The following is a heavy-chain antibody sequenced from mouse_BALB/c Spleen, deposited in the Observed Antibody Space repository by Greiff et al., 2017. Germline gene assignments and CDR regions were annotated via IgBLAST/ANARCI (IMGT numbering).Heavy chain of an antibody. D-gene: IGHD4-1*01. CDR3: ARLELGKSFAY. CDR2: IWSGGST. V-gene: IGHV2-4-1*01. Sequence: QVKLVESGPGLVQPSQSLSITCTVSGFSLTSYGVHWVRQSPGKGLEWLGVIWSGGSTDYNAAFISRLSISKDNSKSQVFFKMNSLQADDTAIYYCARLELGKSFAYWGQGTLVTVSA. J-gene: IGHJ3*01. CDR1: GFSLTSYG.